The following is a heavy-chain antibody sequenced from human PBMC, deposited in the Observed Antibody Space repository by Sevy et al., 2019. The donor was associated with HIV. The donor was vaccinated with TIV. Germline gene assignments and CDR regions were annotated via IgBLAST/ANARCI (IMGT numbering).Heavy chain of an antibody. Sequence: CLRLSCTTSGFTFGDYAMSWFRQAPGKGLEWVGFIRSKAYGGTTEYAASVKGRFTISRDDSKSIAYLQMNSLKTEDTAVYYCSRIGRDGYNYWGQGTTVTVSS. CDR3: SRIGRDGYNY. CDR2: IRSKAYGGTT. J-gene: IGHJ4*02. D-gene: IGHD5-12*01. CDR1: GFTFGDYA. V-gene: IGHV3-49*03.